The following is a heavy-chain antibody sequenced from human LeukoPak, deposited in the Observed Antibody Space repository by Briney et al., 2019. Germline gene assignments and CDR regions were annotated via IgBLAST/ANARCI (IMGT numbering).Heavy chain of an antibody. CDR2: INHSGST. V-gene: IGHV4-34*01. D-gene: IGHD3-10*01. CDR1: GGSFSGYY. J-gene: IGHJ6*03. CDR3: ARRDTTYYYGSGSYNYYYYMDV. Sequence: SGTLSLTCAVYGGSFSGYYWSWIRQPPGKGLEWIGEINHSGSTNYNPSLKSRVTISVDTSKNQFSLKLSSVTAADTAVYYCARRDTTYYYGSGSYNYYYYMDVWGKGTTVTISS.